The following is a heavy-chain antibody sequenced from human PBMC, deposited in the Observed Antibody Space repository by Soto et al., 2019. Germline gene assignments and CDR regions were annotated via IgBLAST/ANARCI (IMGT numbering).Heavy chain of an antibody. CDR3: ARDFATHCSGSTCYPYAY. Sequence: ASVKVSCKASGYTFTGYYMHWVRQAPGQGLEWMGWINPNSGGTNYAQKFQGRVTMTRDTSISTAYMELSRLRSDDTAVYYCARDFATHCSGSTCYPYAYRGQGALVTVSS. CDR2: INPNSGGT. J-gene: IGHJ4*02. V-gene: IGHV1-2*02. CDR1: GYTFTGYY. D-gene: IGHD2-15*01.